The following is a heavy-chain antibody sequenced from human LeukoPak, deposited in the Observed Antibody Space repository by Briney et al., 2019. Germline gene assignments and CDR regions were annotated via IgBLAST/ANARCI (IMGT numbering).Heavy chain of an antibody. CDR3: AKDLRGTYSAGLEY. V-gene: IGHV3-30*02. D-gene: IGHD1-26*01. Sequence: QPGGSLRLSCAASGFSFSNYGMHWVRQAPGKGLEWMTFIQNDGAKTYYPESVKRRLTISRDNPKNTLYLQMNSLRAEDTAIYYCAKDLRGTYSAGLEYWGQGTLVTVSS. CDR1: GFSFSNYG. J-gene: IGHJ4*02. CDR2: IQNDGAKT.